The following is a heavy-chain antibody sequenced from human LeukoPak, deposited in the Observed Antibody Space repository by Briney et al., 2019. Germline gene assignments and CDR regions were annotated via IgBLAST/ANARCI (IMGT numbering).Heavy chain of an antibody. D-gene: IGHD1-26*01. CDR1: GGSISSGDYY. CDR3: ARAPVGATRYFDY. Sequence: SETPSLTCTVFGGSISSGDYYWSWIRQPPGKGLEWIGYIYYSGSTYYNPSLKSRVTISVDTSKNQFSLKLSSVTAADTAVYYCARAPVGATRYFDYWGQGTLVTVSS. CDR2: IYYSGST. V-gene: IGHV4-30-4*08. J-gene: IGHJ4*02.